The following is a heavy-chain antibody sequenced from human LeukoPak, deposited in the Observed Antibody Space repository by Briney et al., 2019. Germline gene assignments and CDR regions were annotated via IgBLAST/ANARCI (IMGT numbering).Heavy chain of an antibody. CDR1: GFTFSSYA. CDR2: ISSNGGST. V-gene: IGHV3-64*01. J-gene: IGHJ6*03. Sequence: GGSLRLSCAASGFTFSSYAMHWVRQAPGKGLEYVSAISSNGGSTYYANSVKGRFTISRDNSKNTLYLQMGSLRAEDMAVYYCARDRMVTLPSYYMDVWGKGTTVTVSS. CDR3: ARDRMVTLPSYYMDV. D-gene: IGHD5-18*01.